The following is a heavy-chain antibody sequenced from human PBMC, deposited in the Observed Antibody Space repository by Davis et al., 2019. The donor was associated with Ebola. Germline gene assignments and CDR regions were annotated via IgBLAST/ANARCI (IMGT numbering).Heavy chain of an antibody. J-gene: IGHJ6*03. Sequence: PSETLSLTCTVSGGSVSSGSYYWSWIRQPPGKGLEWIGYIYYSGSTNYNPSLKSRVTISVDTSKNQFSLKLSTVTAADTAVYYCARDQYSSRYYHMDVWGKGTTVTVSS. D-gene: IGHD6-6*01. CDR2: IYYSGST. V-gene: IGHV4-61*01. CDR3: ARDQYSSRYYHMDV. CDR1: GGSVSSGSYY.